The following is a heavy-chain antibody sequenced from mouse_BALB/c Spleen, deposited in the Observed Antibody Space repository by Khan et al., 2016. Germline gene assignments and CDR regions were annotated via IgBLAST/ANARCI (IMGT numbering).Heavy chain of an antibody. Sequence: QIQLVQSGPELKKPGETVKISCKASGYTFTNYGMNWVKQAPGKGLKWMGWINTYTGEPTYADDFKGRFAFSLETSASTAYLQINNLKNEDMATYFCARMDGYYDYWGHGTTLTVSS. CDR2: INTYTGEP. J-gene: IGHJ2*01. CDR3: ARMDGYYDY. D-gene: IGHD2-3*01. CDR1: GYTFTNYG. V-gene: IGHV9-1*02.